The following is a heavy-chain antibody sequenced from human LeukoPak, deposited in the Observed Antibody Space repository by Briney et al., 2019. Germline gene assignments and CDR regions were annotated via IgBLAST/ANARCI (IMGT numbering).Heavy chain of an antibody. J-gene: IGHJ4*02. Sequence: PGGSLRLSCAASGFTFSSYAMSWVRQAPGKGLEWVSAISGSGGSTYYADSVKGRFTISRDNSKNTLYLQLNSLRAEDTAVYYCAKLSGGSCWGGTDYWGQGTLVTVSS. V-gene: IGHV3-23*01. CDR3: AKLSGGSCWGGTDY. CDR2: ISGSGGST. D-gene: IGHD2-15*01. CDR1: GFTFSSYA.